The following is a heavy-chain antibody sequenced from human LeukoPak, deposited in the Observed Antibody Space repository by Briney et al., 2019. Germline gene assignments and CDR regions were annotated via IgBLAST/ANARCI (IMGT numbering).Heavy chain of an antibody. CDR2: IYTSGST. Sequence: SETLSLTCTVSGGSISSYYWSWIRQPAGKGLEWIGRIYTSGSTNYNPSLKSRVTMSVDTSKNQFSLKLSSVTAADTAVYYCAGCSSTSCYYYGMDVWGQGTTGTVSS. V-gene: IGHV4-4*07. CDR3: AGCSSTSCYYYGMDV. CDR1: GGSISSYY. J-gene: IGHJ6*02. D-gene: IGHD2-2*01.